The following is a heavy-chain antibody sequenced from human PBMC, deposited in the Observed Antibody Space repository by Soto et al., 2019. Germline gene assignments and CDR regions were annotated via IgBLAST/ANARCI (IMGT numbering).Heavy chain of an antibody. CDR1: GLTFSSYA. V-gene: IGHV3-30-3*01. Sequence: QVQLVESGGCVVQPGRSLRLSCAASGLTFSSYAMHWVRQAPGKGLEWVAVISYDGSNKYYADSVKGRFTISRDNSKNTLSLQLNSLRAEDTAVYYCARDPTLDIVVVVAATPEEFGYFAYWGQGTLVTVSS. J-gene: IGHJ4*02. CDR3: ARDPTLDIVVVVAATPEEFGYFAY. D-gene: IGHD2-15*01. CDR2: ISYDGSNK.